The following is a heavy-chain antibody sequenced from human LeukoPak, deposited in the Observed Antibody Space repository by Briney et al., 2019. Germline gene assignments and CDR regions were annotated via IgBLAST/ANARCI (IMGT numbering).Heavy chain of an antibody. CDR2: LSSDGSTT. CDR3: ARETAVSGGIFFDY. V-gene: IGHV3-74*01. J-gene: IGHJ4*02. CDR1: GFIFSSHW. D-gene: IGHD3-10*01. Sequence: GGSLRLSCAPSGFIFSSHWMHWVCQAPGEGLVWVSRLSSDGSTTAYADSVKGRFTISRDNAKNTLYLQMNSLRVEDSAVYYCARETAVSGGIFFDYWGQGTLVTVSS.